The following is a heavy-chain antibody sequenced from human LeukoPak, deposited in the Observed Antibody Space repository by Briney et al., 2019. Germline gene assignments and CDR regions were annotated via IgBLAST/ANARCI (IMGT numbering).Heavy chain of an antibody. CDR2: IYYSGST. D-gene: IGHD3-22*01. CDR3: ARVGGTYYYDSSGSIDY. V-gene: IGHV4-30-4*01. Sequence: SETLSLTCTVSGGSISSGDYYWSWIRQPPGKGLEWIGYIYYSGSTYYNPSLKSRVTISVDTSKNQSSLKLSSVTAADTAVYYCARVGGTYYYDSSGSIDYWGQGTLVTVSS. CDR1: GGSISSGDYY. J-gene: IGHJ4*02.